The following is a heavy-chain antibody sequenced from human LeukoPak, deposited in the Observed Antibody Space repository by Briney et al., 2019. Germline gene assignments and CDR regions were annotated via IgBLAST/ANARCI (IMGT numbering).Heavy chain of an antibody. CDR3: ARSSGSYRPFDS. CDR2: ISHTGDI. D-gene: IGHD3-22*01. J-gene: IGHJ5*01. CDR1: GFIFSNFE. Sequence: GGSLRLSCAASGFIFSNFEMNWVRQAPGKGLEWVSHISHTGDIKYADSVKGRFTTSGDNSKNSQYLQMTSLRAEDTAVYYCARSSGSYRPFDSWGQGILVTVSS. V-gene: IGHV3-48*03.